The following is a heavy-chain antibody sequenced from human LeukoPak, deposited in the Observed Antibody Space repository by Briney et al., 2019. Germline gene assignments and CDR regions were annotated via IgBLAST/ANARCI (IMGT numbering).Heavy chain of an antibody. V-gene: IGHV3-64*01. CDR1: GFTFSSYA. J-gene: IGHJ6*03. CDR2: ISSNGGST. D-gene: IGHD3-10*01. Sequence: PGGPLRLSCAASGFTFSSYAMHWVRQAPGKGLEYVSAISSNGGSTYYANSVKGRFTISRDNSKNTLYLQMGSLRAEDMAVYYCARQRVLLCFGESPDTYQNYYYYYMDVWGKGTTVTVSS. CDR3: ARQRVLLCFGESPDTYQNYYYYYMDV.